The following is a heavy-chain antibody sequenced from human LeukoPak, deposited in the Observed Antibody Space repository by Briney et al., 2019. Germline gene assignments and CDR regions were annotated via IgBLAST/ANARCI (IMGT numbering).Heavy chain of an antibody. V-gene: IGHV4-59*01. CDR2: IYYSGST. Sequence: SETLSLTCTVSGGSISSYYWSWIWQPPGKGLEWIGYIYYSGSTNYNPSLKSRVTISVDTSKNQFSLKLNSVTAADTAVYYCARGYYDSSGYWLSYFDYWGQGTLVTVSS. CDR1: GGSISSYY. CDR3: ARGYYDSSGYWLSYFDY. J-gene: IGHJ4*02. D-gene: IGHD3-22*01.